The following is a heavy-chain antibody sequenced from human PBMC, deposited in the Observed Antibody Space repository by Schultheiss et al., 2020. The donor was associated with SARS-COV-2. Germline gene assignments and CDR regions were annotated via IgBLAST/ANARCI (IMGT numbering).Heavy chain of an antibody. V-gene: IGHV3-21*01. J-gene: IGHJ4*02. CDR3: ARAIGYGIDY. CDR2: ISSSSSYI. D-gene: IGHD5-18*01. Sequence: GGSLRLSCAASGFTFSSYAMSWVRQAPGKGLEWVSSISSSSSYIYYADSVKGRFTISRDNSKNTLYLQMNSLRAEDTAVYYCARAIGYGIDYWGQGTLVTVSS. CDR1: GFTFSSYA.